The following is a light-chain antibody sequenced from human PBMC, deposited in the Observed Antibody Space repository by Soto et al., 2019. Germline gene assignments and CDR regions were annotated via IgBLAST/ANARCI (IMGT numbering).Light chain of an antibody. CDR3: SSNVGGTILKF. CDR1: NSDVGGSNY. J-gene: IGLJ2*01. V-gene: IGLV2-8*01. CDR2: EVT. Sequence: QSALTQPPSASGSPGQSVTISCTGTNSDVGGSNYISWYQQHPGKAPKLMIYEVTARPSGVPDRFSGSKSGNTASLTVSGPRAGDGADYYCSSNVGGTILKFFGGGPKPTVL.